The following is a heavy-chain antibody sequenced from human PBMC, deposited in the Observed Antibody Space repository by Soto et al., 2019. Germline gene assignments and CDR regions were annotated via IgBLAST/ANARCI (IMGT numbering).Heavy chain of an antibody. CDR1: GDSMGSGDYY. Sequence: QVQLQESGPGLVKPSQTLSLTCTVSGDSMGSGDYYWTWIRQPPGKGLEWIGYIYYIGTTFYNPSLESRVNISIDTSKNHFSLRLTSVTAADTAVYYCSRGSTYYDFLTWGQGTLVTVSS. CDR3: SRGSTYYDFLT. V-gene: IGHV4-30-4*01. CDR2: IYYIGTT. J-gene: IGHJ5*02. D-gene: IGHD3-22*01.